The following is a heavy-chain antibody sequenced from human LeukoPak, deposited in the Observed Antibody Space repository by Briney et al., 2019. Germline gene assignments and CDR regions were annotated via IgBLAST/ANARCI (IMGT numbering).Heavy chain of an antibody. V-gene: IGHV4-39*01. D-gene: IGHD2-15*01. Sequence: SSETLSLTCTVTGGSISSSSYYWGWIRQPPGKGLEWIGSIFYSGSTYYNPSLKSRLTISVDTSKNQFSLKLSSVTAADTAVYYCAAESYSDAFDIWGQGTMVTVSS. CDR2: IFYSGST. J-gene: IGHJ3*02. CDR1: GGSISSSSYY. CDR3: AAESYSDAFDI.